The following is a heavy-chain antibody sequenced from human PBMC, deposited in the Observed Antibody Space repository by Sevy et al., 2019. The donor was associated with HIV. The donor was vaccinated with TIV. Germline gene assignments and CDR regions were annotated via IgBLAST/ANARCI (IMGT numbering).Heavy chain of an antibody. V-gene: IGHV3-66*01. J-gene: IGHJ2*01. Sequence: GGSLRLSCAASGFTVSGNYMSWVRQAPGKGLEWVSGIFSGGNTHFAYSVKGRFTISRDNSKNTLSLQMNSLSAEDTAVYYCARAVEDYSDSSAWDWYFDLWGRGTLVTVSS. D-gene: IGHD3-22*01. CDR1: GFTVSGNY. CDR2: IFSGGNT. CDR3: ARAVEDYSDSSAWDWYFDL.